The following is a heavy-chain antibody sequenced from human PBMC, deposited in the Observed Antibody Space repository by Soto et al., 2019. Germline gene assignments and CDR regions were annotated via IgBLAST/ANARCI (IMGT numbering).Heavy chain of an antibody. CDR3: ARFTRIAAAGGYYYGMDV. Sequence: SVKVSCKASGGTFSSYAISWVRQAPGQGLEWMGGIIPIFGTANYAQKFQGRVTITADKSTSTAYMELSSLRSEDTAVYYCARFTRIAAAGGYYYGMDVWGQGTTVTVSS. D-gene: IGHD6-13*01. CDR1: GGTFSSYA. CDR2: IIPIFGTA. J-gene: IGHJ6*02. V-gene: IGHV1-69*06.